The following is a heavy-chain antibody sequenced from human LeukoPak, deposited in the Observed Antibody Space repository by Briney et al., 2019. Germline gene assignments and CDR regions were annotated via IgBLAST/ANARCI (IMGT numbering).Heavy chain of an antibody. V-gene: IGHV1-2*02. J-gene: IGHJ5*02. CDR3: ARNLPYSSMDWFDP. Sequence: ASVKVSCKASGYTFTGYYMHWLRQAPGQGLEWMGWINPNSGGTNYAQKFQGRVTMTRDTSISTAYMELSRLRSDDTAVYYCARNLPYSSMDWFDPWGQGTLVTVSS. D-gene: IGHD6-19*01. CDR2: INPNSGGT. CDR1: GYTFTGYY.